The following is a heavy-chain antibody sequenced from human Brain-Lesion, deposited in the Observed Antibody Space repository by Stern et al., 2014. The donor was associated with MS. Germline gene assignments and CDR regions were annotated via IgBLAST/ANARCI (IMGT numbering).Heavy chain of an antibody. CDR1: GFTFNNYC. CDR2: VKGDGTSA. D-gene: IGHD6-13*01. CDR3: ARGGGSLWFFDY. Sequence: EVQLVESGGGLVQPGGSLRLSCAASGFTFNNYCMHWVRQAPGQGLVWVAGVKGDGTSADAADSGGGGVTIPRDNAKNTLYLQMDSLRVEDMAVYYCARGGGSLWFFDYWGQGALVTVSS. J-gene: IGHJ4*02. V-gene: IGHV3-74*02.